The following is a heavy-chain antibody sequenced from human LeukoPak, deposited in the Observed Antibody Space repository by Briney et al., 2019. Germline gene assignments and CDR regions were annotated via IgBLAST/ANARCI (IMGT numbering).Heavy chain of an antibody. J-gene: IGHJ3*02. CDR2: INHSGST. Sequence: SETLSLTCAVYGGSFSGYYWSWIRQPPGKGLEWIGEINHSGSTNYNPSLKSRVTISVDTSKNQFSLKLSSVTAADTAVYYCAGGQGDGYNYGGAFDIWGQGTMVTVSS. D-gene: IGHD5-24*01. CDR1: GGSFSGYY. CDR3: AGGQGDGYNYGGAFDI. V-gene: IGHV4-34*01.